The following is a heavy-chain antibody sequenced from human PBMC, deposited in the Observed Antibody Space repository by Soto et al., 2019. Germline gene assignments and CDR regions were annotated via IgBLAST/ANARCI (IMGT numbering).Heavy chain of an antibody. J-gene: IGHJ6*01. CDR1: GASISSIGYY. V-gene: IGHV4-39*01. D-gene: IGHD6-19*01. CDR2: FYYSVST. CDR3: ARHKPNTSGWYYYGMDV. Sequence: TLSLTCTVSGASISSIGYYWGWIRQPPGSGLEWIGSFYYSVSTYYNPSLKSRVTISVDTSKNQFSLKLSSVTAADTAVYYCARHKPNTSGWYYYGMDVWGQGTTVTVSS.